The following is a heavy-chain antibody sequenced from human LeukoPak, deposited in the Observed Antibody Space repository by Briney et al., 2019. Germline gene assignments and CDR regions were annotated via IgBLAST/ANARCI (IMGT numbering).Heavy chain of an antibody. Sequence: ASVTVSCKASGGTFSSYAISWVRQAPGQGLEWMGGIIPIFGTANYAQKFQGRVTITTDKSTSTAYMELSSLRSEDTAVYYCAINYYYYYYMDVWGKGTTVTVSS. CDR2: IIPIFGTA. CDR1: GGTFSSYA. V-gene: IGHV1-69*05. J-gene: IGHJ6*03. CDR3: AINYYYYYYMDV.